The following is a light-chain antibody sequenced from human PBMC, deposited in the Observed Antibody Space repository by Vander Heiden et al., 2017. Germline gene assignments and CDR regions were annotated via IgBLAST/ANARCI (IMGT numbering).Light chain of an antibody. CDR2: WAS. CDR3: QQYYTTPHT. V-gene: IGKV4-1*01. CDR1: QRVLHSSNNKNY. J-gene: IGKJ2*01. Sequence: DIVMTQSPDSLAVSLGERATIHCKSSQRVLHSSNNKNYLAWYQQKPGQPPKLLIYWASTRESGVPDRFSGSGSGTDFTLAISSLQAEDVAVYYCQQYYTTPHTFGQGTKLEIK.